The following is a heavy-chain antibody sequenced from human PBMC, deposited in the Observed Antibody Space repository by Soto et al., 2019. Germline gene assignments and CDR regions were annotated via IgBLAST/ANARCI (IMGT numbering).Heavy chain of an antibody. V-gene: IGHV4-39*01. CDR1: GGSISSSSYY. J-gene: IGHJ5*02. CDR3: ASGGIVVVPAALRGWFDP. CDR2: IYYSGST. D-gene: IGHD2-2*01. Sequence: SETLSLTCTVSGGSISSSSYYWGWIRQPPGKGLEWIGSIYYSGSTYYNPSLKSRVTISVDTSKNQFSLKLSSVTAADTAVYYCASGGIVVVPAALRGWFDPWGQGTLVTVS.